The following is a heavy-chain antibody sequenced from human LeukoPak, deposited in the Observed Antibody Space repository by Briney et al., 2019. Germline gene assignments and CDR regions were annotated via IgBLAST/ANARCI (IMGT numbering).Heavy chain of an antibody. V-gene: IGHV3-7*01. CDR1: GFTFSSYC. D-gene: IGHD4-17*01. J-gene: IGHJ1*01. CDR3: ARVNTVYNDYEEVAEYFQH. CDR2: IKQDGSEK. Sequence: GGSLRLSCAASGFTFSSYCMSWVRQAPGKGLEWVANIKQDGSEKYYVDSVKGRFTISRDNSKNSLYLQMNSLRAEDTAVYYCARVNTVYNDYEEVAEYFQHWGQGTLVTVSS.